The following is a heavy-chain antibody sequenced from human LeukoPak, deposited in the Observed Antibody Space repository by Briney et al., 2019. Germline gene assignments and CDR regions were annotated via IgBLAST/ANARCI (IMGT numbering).Heavy chain of an antibody. CDR1: GDSVSSNSAA. D-gene: IGHD6-19*01. Sequence: SQTLSLTCAISGDSVSSNSAAWNWIRQSPSRGLEWLGRTYYRSKWYNDYAVSVKSRITINPDTSKNQFSLQLNSVTPEDTAVYYCAREQWLVPEFWEYVRWFDPWGQGTLVTVSS. CDR2: TYYRSKWYN. J-gene: IGHJ5*02. CDR3: AREQWLVPEFWEYVRWFDP. V-gene: IGHV6-1*01.